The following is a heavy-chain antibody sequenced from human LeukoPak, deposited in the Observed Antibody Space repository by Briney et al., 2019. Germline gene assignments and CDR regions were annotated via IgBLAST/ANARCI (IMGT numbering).Heavy chain of an antibody. Sequence: ASVKVSCKASGGTFSSYAISWVRQAPGQGREWMGWISAYNGNTNYAQKLQGRVTMTTDTSTSTAYMELRSLRSDDTAVYYCARVDTATYDYWGQGTLVTVSS. J-gene: IGHJ4*02. CDR2: ISAYNGNT. CDR1: GGTFSSYA. V-gene: IGHV1-18*01. D-gene: IGHD5-18*01. CDR3: ARVDTATYDY.